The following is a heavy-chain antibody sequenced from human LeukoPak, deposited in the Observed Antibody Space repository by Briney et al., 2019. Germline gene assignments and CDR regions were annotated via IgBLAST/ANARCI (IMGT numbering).Heavy chain of an antibody. CDR2: ISGSGGST. V-gene: IGHV3-23*01. D-gene: IGHD3-22*01. Sequence: GGSLRLSCAASGFTFSSYAMSWVRQAPGKGLEWVSAISGSGGSTYYADSVKGRFTISRDNAKNSLYLQMNSLRAEDTAVYYCARDESGWLLYNYYYGMDVWGQGTTVTVSS. CDR1: GFTFSSYA. CDR3: ARDESGWLLYNYYYGMDV. J-gene: IGHJ6*02.